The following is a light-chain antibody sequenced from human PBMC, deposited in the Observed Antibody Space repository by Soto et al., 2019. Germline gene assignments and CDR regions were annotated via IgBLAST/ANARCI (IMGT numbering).Light chain of an antibody. J-gene: IGKJ1*01. CDR1: QSISSY. CDR2: GAS. Sequence: DIQMTQSPSSLSAFVGDRVTITCRASQSISSYLNWYQQKPGKAPNLLIYGASTWQSGVPSGFSGSGSGTDFTLTISRLQREDFATYHCQQTFSTPSTFGQGTKVDIK. V-gene: IGKV1-39*01. CDR3: QQTFSTPST.